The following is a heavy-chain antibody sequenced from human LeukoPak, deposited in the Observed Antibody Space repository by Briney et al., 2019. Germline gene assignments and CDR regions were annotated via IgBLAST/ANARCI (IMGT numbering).Heavy chain of an antibody. V-gene: IGHV4-59*01. CDR1: NDSITRYY. Sequence: SETLSLTCTVSNDSITRYYWTWIRQPPGKGLEYIGYVFYSGSTNYNPSLKSRITISVDTSKNQFSLKLSSVTAADTAVYYCARDGIAAAGDYYYGMDVWGQGTTVTVSS. CDR2: VFYSGST. J-gene: IGHJ6*02. CDR3: ARDGIAAAGDYYYGMDV. D-gene: IGHD6-13*01.